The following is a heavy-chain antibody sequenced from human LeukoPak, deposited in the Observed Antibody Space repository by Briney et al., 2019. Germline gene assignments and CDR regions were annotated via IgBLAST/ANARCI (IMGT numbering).Heavy chain of an antibody. J-gene: IGHJ4*02. D-gene: IGHD3-9*01. CDR1: GGSFSGYY. V-gene: IGHV4-34*01. CDR3: ARQQKYYDILTGYYKWIDY. CDR2: INDSGST. Sequence: PSETLSLTCVVYGGSFSGYYWTWIRQPPGKGLEWTGEINDSGSTNYNPSLKSRVTISVDTSKNQFSLKLSSVTAADTAVYYCARQQKYYDILTGYYKWIDYWGQGTLVTVSS.